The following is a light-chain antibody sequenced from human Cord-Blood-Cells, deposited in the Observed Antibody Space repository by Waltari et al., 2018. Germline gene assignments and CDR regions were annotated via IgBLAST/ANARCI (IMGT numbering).Light chain of an antibody. CDR3: SSYTSSSTRV. V-gene: IGLV2-14*01. CDR2: DVS. CDR1: TSHVGGYNY. Sequence: QSALTQPASVSGSPGQSFTISCTGTTSHVGGYNYVSWYQQHPGKAPKLMIYDVSIRPSGLANRFAGSRSGNTASLTISGLQAEGEPDYYCSSYTSSSTRVFGGGTKLTVL. J-gene: IGLJ2*01.